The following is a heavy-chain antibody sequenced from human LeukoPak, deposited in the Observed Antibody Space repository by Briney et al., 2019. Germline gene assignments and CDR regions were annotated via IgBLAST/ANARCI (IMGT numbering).Heavy chain of an antibody. CDR1: GDSVSSNSAA. CDR2: TFYRSKWYN. J-gene: IGHJ4*02. D-gene: IGHD3-10*01. V-gene: IGHV6-1*01. CDR3: ARGNSGVFDY. Sequence: SQTLSLTCAISGDSVSSNSAAWNWIRQSPSRGLEWLGRTFYRSKWYNDYAVSLKSRIIVNADTSKNQFSLQLSSVTSEDTAVYYCARGNSGVFDYWGQGTLVTVSS.